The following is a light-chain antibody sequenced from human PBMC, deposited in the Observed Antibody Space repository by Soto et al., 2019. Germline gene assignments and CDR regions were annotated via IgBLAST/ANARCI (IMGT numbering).Light chain of an antibody. CDR1: SSNIGSNA. CDR3: AAWDDSVNGLL. CDR2: TNN. J-gene: IGLJ2*01. Sequence: QSVLTQPPSAPGTPGQRVSISCSGSSSNIGSNAVSWYQRLPGSAPKLLIYTNNQRPSGVPDRFSGSKSGTSASLASSGLQSEDEADYYCAAWDDSVNGLLFGGGTKLTVL. V-gene: IGLV1-44*01.